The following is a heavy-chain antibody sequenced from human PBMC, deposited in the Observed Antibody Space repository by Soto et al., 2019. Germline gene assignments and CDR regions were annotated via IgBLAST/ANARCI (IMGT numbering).Heavy chain of an antibody. Sequence: ASVKVSCKASGYTFTGYYMHWVRQAPGQGLEWMGWINPNSGGTNYAQKFQGWVTMTRDTSISTAYMELSRLRSDDTAVYYCARVRLLGAPNTAIDAFGIWGQGTMVTVSS. D-gene: IGHD5-18*01. CDR2: INPNSGGT. V-gene: IGHV1-2*04. J-gene: IGHJ3*02. CDR3: ARVRLLGAPNTAIDAFGI. CDR1: GYTFTGYY.